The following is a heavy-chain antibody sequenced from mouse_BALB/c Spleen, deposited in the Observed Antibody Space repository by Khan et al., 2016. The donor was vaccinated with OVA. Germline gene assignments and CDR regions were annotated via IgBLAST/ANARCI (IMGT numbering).Heavy chain of an antibody. CDR3: TRLAYYYDSEGFAY. V-gene: IGHV5-6*01. CDR2: VSTVGSYP. CDR1: GFTFSTYG. J-gene: IGHJ3*01. Sequence: EVELVESGGDLVKPGGSLKLSCAASGFTFSTYGMSWVRQTPDKRLEWVATVSTVGSYPYYPDSVQGRFTISRDNAKHTLYLQMSGLKSEATAMFYCTRLAYYYDSEGFAYWGQGTLVTVSA. D-gene: IGHD1-1*01.